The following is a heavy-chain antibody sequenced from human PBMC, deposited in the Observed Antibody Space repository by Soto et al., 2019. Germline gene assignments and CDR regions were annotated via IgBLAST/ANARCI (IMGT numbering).Heavy chain of an antibody. Sequence: EVQLVESGGGLVQPGGSLRLSCAASGFTFSSYEMNWVRQAPGKGLEWVSYISSSGSTIYYADSVKGRFTISRDNAKNSLYLQMNSPRAEDTAVYYCATTGWRGGMDVWGQGTTVTVSS. CDR3: ATTGWRGGMDV. CDR1: GFTFSSYE. J-gene: IGHJ6*02. D-gene: IGHD3-3*01. V-gene: IGHV3-48*03. CDR2: ISSSGSTI.